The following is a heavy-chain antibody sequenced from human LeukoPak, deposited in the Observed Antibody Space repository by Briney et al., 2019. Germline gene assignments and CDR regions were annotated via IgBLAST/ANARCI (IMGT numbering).Heavy chain of an antibody. J-gene: IGHJ3*01. CDR3: ARVEYSPRGPFDP. V-gene: IGHV4-61*02. D-gene: IGHD5-18*01. Sequence: SGTLSLTCTVSGGSISSGGYYWSWIRQPAGKPLEWIGRIHTGGTTKYNPSLKSRVSMSVDTSKNRFSLTLDSVTAADTAVYYCARVEYSPRGPFDPWGQGTMVTVSS. CDR1: GGSISSGGYY. CDR2: IHTGGTT.